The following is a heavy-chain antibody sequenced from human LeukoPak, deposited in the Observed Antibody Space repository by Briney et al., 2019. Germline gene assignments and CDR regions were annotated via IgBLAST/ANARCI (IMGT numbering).Heavy chain of an antibody. Sequence: SQTLSLTCTVSGGSISSGGYYWSWIRQHPGKGLEWIGYIYYSGSTYYNPSLKSRVTIAVDTSKNQFSLKLSSVTAADTAVYYCARDSLPTFYYYDSSGDGFDIWGQGTMVTVSS. D-gene: IGHD3-22*01. CDR1: GGSISSGGYY. CDR3: ARDSLPTFYYYDSSGDGFDI. J-gene: IGHJ3*02. CDR2: IYYSGST. V-gene: IGHV4-31*03.